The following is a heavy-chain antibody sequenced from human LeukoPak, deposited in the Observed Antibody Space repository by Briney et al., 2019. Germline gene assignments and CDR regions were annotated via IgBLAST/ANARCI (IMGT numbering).Heavy chain of an antibody. CDR3: ARLYCYGSGSYFYFDY. Sequence: SGPTLVKPTQTLTLTCTFSGFSLSTSGVGVGWIRQPPGRALEWLALIYWDHDKRYTPSPKTRLTITKDTSQNQVVLTMTNMDPVDTATYYCARLYCYGSGSYFYFDYWGQGTLVTVSS. J-gene: IGHJ4*02. D-gene: IGHD3-10*01. V-gene: IGHV2-5*02. CDR1: GFSLSTSGVG. CDR2: IYWDHDK.